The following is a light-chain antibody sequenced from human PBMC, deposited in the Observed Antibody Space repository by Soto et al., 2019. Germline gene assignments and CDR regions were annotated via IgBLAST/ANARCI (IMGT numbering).Light chain of an antibody. J-gene: IGKJ1*01. V-gene: IGKV3-20*01. Sequence: ETVLTQSPGTLYLSPGERATLSCRASQSVSSATLAWYRQKPGQAPRLLLYGASTRATGIPDRFSGSGSGTHFALAVCRRETDDFTVYYGQQYDTSTSWTVGQGTKVEIK. CDR2: GAS. CDR1: QSVSSAT. CDR3: QQYDTSTSWT.